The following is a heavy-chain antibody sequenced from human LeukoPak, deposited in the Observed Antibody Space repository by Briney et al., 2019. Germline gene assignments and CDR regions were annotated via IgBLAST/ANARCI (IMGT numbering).Heavy chain of an antibody. D-gene: IGHD3-10*01. CDR1: GFTFSNHW. CDR3: ARERTTFGSRGFVFDS. V-gene: IGHV3-7*01. Sequence: GGSLRLSCVASGFTFSNHWMSWVRQAPGKGLEWVANIKVDRSERYYGVSAKGRFTISRDNSKNALFVQMNNLQAEDTAVYYCARERTTFGSRGFVFDSWGQGTMVAVSS. CDR2: IKVDRSER. J-gene: IGHJ3*02.